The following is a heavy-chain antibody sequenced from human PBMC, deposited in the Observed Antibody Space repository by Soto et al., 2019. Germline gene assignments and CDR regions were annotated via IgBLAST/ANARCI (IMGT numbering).Heavy chain of an antibody. J-gene: IGHJ5*02. V-gene: IGHV3-30*18. CDR2: ISYDGSNK. D-gene: IGHD4-17*01. CDR1: GFTFSSYG. CDR3: AKDVTTVTTVPFDP. Sequence: QVQLVESGGGVVQPGRSLRLSCAASGFTFSSYGMHGVRQAPGKGLEWVAVISYDGSNKYYADSVKGRFTISRDNSKNTLYLQMNSLRPEDTAVYYCAKDVTTVTTVPFDPWGQGTLVTVSS.